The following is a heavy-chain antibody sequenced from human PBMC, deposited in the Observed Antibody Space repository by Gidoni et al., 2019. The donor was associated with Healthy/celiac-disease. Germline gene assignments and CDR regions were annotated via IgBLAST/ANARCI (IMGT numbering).Heavy chain of an antibody. V-gene: IGHV5-51*01. J-gene: IGHJ6*02. CDR1: GYSFTSYW. Sequence: EVQLVPSGAEVKKPGESLTISCKGSGYSFTSYWIGWVRQMPGKGLEWMGIIYPGDSETRYSPSFQGQVTIPADKSISTAYLQWSSLKASDTALYYCARQGRREAYFRYYGMDVWGQGTTVTASS. D-gene: IGHD3-10*01. CDR2: IYPGDSET. CDR3: ARQGRREAYFRYYGMDV.